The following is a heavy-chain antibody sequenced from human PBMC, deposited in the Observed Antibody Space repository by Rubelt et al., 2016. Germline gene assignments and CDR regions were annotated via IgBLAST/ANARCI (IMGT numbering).Heavy chain of an antibody. CDR2: IYYSGST. CDR1: GGSISSYY. J-gene: IGHJ4*02. V-gene: IGHV4-59*08. Sequence: QVQLQESGPGLVKPSETLSLTCAVSGGSISSYYWSWIRQPPGKGLEWIGYIYYSGSTNYNPSLKSRVTISVDTSKDQVSLKLSSVTAADTAVYYCARRLAVAAPLDYWGQGTLVTVSS. D-gene: IGHD6-19*01. CDR3: ARRLAVAAPLDY.